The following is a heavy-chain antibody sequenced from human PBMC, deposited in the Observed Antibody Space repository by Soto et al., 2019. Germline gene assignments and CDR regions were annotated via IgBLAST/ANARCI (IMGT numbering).Heavy chain of an antibody. J-gene: IGHJ3*01. CDR1: GGSFSGYF. CDR2: VNHNGRN. Sequence: PSETLSLTCDVYGGSFSGYFWNWIRQSPGKGLEWIGKVNHNGRNNYNPSLKSRVTISLDMSKKQISLKLTSVTAADTAVYYCERGGRSAWQVAFDLWGQGTMVTVSS. D-gene: IGHD1-26*01. V-gene: IGHV4-34*01. CDR3: ERGGRSAWQVAFDL.